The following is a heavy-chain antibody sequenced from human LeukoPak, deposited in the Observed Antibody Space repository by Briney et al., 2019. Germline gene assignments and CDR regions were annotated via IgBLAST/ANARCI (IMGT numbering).Heavy chain of an antibody. CDR3: ARELRVGGW. D-gene: IGHD6-19*01. V-gene: IGHV3-30*03. J-gene: IGHJ4*02. CDR2: ISCDGSNR. CDR1: GLTSSTYA. Sequence: GGSLRLSCAASGLTSSTYAMSWVRLAPGKGLEWVAPISCDGSNRSYAPSVKGRFTVSRGNSKNTVFQQWNSLRAEGTAVYYCARELRVGGWGGQGTLVTVSS.